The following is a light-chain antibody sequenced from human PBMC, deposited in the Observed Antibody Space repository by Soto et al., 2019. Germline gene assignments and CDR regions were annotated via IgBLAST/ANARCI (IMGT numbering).Light chain of an antibody. J-gene: IGLJ2*01. CDR1: TSDVGGSNY. Sequence: QSVLTQPASVSGSPGQSITISCTGTTSDVGGSNYVSWYQQHPGKAPKLIIFEVNNRPSGVSPRFSGSKSGNTASLSISGLQAEDEAEYFCCSYTVSDTPLVFGGGTKVTVL. CDR2: EVN. CDR3: CSYTVSDTPLV. V-gene: IGLV2-14*01.